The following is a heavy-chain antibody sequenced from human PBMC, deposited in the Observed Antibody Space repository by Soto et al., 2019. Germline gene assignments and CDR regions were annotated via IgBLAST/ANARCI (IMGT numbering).Heavy chain of an antibody. V-gene: IGHV3-21*01. CDR3: ASQLAAADDY. CDR2: ISSSSSYI. CDR1: GFTFSSYR. J-gene: IGHJ4*02. D-gene: IGHD6-13*01. Sequence: EVQLVESGGGLVKPGWSLRLSCAASGFTFSSYRMNWVRQAPGKGLEWVSSISSSSSYIYYADSVKGRFTISRDSAKNALDLPMNSRRAEDNALYYCASQLAAADDYWVQGTLVTVAS.